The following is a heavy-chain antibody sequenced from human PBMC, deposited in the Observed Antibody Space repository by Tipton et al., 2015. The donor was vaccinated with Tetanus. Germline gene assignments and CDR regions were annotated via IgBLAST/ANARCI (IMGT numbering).Heavy chain of an antibody. CDR3: ARLTTPFNTFDL. Sequence: LVKPTETLSLTCSVSGGSLSTYFWTWIRQPPGKGLEWVGYISYTGSTNYNPSLKSRLSISLNTSHNQISLKLTSPAATDTAVYYCARLTTPFNTFDLWGQGRLVTVSS. D-gene: IGHD1-1*01. V-gene: IGHV4-59*01. CDR2: ISYTGST. CDR1: GGSLSTYF. J-gene: IGHJ3*01.